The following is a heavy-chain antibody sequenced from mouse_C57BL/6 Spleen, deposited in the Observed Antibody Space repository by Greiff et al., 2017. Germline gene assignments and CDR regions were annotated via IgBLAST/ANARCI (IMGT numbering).Heavy chain of an antibody. V-gene: IGHV1-18*01. Sequence: EVKLVESGPELVKPGASVKIPCKASGYTFTDYNMDWVKQSHGKSLEWIGDINPNNGGTIYNQKFKGKATLTVDKSSSTAYMELRSLTSEDTAVYYCARRLRAYWGQGTLVTVSA. CDR2: INPNNGGT. J-gene: IGHJ3*01. CDR1: GYTFTDYN. D-gene: IGHD1-2*01. CDR3: ARRLRAY.